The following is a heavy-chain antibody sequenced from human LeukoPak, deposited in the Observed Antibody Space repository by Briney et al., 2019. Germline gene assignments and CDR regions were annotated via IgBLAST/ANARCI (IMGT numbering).Heavy chain of an antibody. CDR1: GGSISSYY. J-gene: IGHJ4*02. CDR3: ARIYCSSTSCAIWRHYFDY. D-gene: IGHD2-2*01. CDR2: IYYSGST. V-gene: IGHV4-59*01. Sequence: SETLSLTCTVSGGSISSYYWSWIRQPPGKGLEWIGYIYYSGSTNYNPSLKSRVTISVDTSKNQFSLKLSSVTAADTAVYYCARIYCSSTSCAIWRHYFDYWGQGTLVTVSS.